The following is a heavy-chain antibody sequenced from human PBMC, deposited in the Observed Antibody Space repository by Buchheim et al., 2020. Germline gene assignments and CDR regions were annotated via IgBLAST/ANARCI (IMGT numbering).Heavy chain of an antibody. D-gene: IGHD3-16*01. CDR3: AREGWGAKSEDDD. CDR2: INYSGRA. V-gene: IGHV4-39*07. Sequence: HLHLQESGPGLVKPSETLSLTCSVSGDSIRSSAYFWGWIRQSPGRALEWIASINYSGRAFYNPSLESRVTMSLDTSNHQFSLKLHSVTAADTAVYYCAREGWGAKSEDDDWGPGTL. J-gene: IGHJ4*02. CDR1: GDSIRSSAYF.